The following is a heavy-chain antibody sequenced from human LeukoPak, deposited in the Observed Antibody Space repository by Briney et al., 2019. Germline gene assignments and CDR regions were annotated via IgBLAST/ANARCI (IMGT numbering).Heavy chain of an antibody. D-gene: IGHD4-17*01. J-gene: IGHJ4*02. CDR2: MNPNSGNT. CDR1: GYTFTSYD. V-gene: IGHV1-8*01. CDR3: ARDQDGDLFDY. Sequence: ASVKVSCKASGYTFTSYDINWVRQATGQGLEWMGWMNPNSGNTGYAQKFQGRVTMTRNTSISTAYMELSRLRSDDTAVYYCARDQDGDLFDYWGQGTLVTVSS.